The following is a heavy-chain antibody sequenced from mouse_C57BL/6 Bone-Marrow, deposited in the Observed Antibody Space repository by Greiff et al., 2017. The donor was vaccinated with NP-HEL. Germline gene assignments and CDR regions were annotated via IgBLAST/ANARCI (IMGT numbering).Heavy chain of an antibody. J-gene: IGHJ2*01. CDR3: ARGSDYDGYFDY. D-gene: IGHD2-4*01. V-gene: IGHV15-2*01. Sequence: VQLQQSGSELRSPGSSVKLSCKDFDSEVFPIAYMSWVRQKPGHGFEWIGGILPSIGRTIYGEKFEDKATLDADTLSNTAYLELNSLTSEDSAIYYCARGSDYDGYFDYWGQGTTLTVSS. CDR1: DSEVFPIAY. CDR2: ILPSIGRT.